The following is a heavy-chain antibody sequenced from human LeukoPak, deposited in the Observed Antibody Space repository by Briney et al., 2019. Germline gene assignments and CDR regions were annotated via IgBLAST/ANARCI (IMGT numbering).Heavy chain of an antibody. CDR2: ISSDATTT. V-gene: IGHV3-74*01. Sequence: PGGSLRLSCSASGFSLSNYWMRWLRQAPGKGLVWISRISSDATTTNYADSVKGRFAIFRDNAKNTLYLQMNSLKAEDTAVYSCARGGSVIVSDPIRGFDNWGQGTLVTVSS. CDR3: ARGGSVIVSDPIRGFDN. D-gene: IGHD2/OR15-2a*01. CDR1: GFSLSNYW. J-gene: IGHJ4*02.